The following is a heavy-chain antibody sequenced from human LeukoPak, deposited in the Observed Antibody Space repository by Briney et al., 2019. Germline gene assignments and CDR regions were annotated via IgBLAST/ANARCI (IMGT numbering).Heavy chain of an antibody. CDR2: IYSDESLI. V-gene: IGHV5-51*01. D-gene: IGHD6-19*01. J-gene: IGHJ5*02. Sequence: GESLKISCTASGYSFSKYWIGWVRQTPGKGLEWMGFIYSDESLIRYSPSFQGQVTISADKSISTAYLQWSSLKASDTAMYYCARHMYSSGWVSANWFDPWGQGTLVTVSS. CDR1: GYSFSKYW. CDR3: ARHMYSSGWVSANWFDP.